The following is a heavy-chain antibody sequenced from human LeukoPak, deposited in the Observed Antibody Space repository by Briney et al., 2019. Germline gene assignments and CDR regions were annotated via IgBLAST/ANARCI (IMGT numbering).Heavy chain of an antibody. D-gene: IGHD6-19*01. Sequence: SETLSLTCTVSGGSISSYYWSWIRQPPGKGLEWIGYIYYSGSTNYNPSLKSRVTISVDTSKNQFSLKLSSVTAADTAVYYCARAQFIAVAVYFDYWGQGTLVTVSS. J-gene: IGHJ4*02. CDR3: ARAQFIAVAVYFDY. V-gene: IGHV4-59*01. CDR1: GGSISSYY. CDR2: IYYSGST.